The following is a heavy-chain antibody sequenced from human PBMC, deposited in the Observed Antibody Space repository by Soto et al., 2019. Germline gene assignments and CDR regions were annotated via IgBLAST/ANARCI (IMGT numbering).Heavy chain of an antibody. D-gene: IGHD6-13*01. CDR1: GGYISSGDYY. CDR2: IYYSGST. CDR3: ARQRGGQQLVGWFDP. Sequence: SETLSLTYNVSGGYISSGDYYWSWIRQPPGKGLERIGYIYYSGSTYYNPSLKSRVTISVDTSKNQFSLKLSSVTAADTAVYYCARQRGGQQLVGWFDPWGQGTLVTVSS. J-gene: IGHJ5*02. V-gene: IGHV4-30-4*01.